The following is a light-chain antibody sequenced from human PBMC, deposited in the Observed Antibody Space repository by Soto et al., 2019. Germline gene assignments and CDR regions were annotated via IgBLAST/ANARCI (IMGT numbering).Light chain of an antibody. CDR1: SSDVGGYNY. Sequence: QSALTQPRSVSGSPGQSVPISCTGTSSDVGGYNYVSWYQQHPGKAPKLMIYDVSKWPSGVPDRFSGSKSGNTASLTISGLQAEDEADYYCCSYAGNSLWVFGGGTQLTVL. CDR2: DVS. V-gene: IGLV2-11*01. J-gene: IGLJ3*02. CDR3: CSYAGNSLWV.